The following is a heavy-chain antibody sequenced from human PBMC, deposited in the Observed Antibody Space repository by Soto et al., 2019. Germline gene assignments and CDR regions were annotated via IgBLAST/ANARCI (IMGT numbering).Heavy chain of an antibody. D-gene: IGHD2-2*01. CDR3: ARLNRLRVPAGNWFDP. CDR1: GFTFSSYW. CDR2: IKQDGSEK. V-gene: IGHV3-7*05. Sequence: GGSLRLSCAASGFTFSSYWMSWVRQAPGKGLEWVANIKQDGSEKYYVDSVKGRFTISRDNAKNSLYLQMNSLRAEDTAVYYCARLNRLRVPAGNWFDPWGQGTLVTVSS. J-gene: IGHJ5*02.